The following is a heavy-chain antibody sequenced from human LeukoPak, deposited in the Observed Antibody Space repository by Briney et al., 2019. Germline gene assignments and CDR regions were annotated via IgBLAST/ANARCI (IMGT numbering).Heavy chain of an antibody. D-gene: IGHD3-3*01. V-gene: IGHV4-39*01. J-gene: IGHJ4*02. CDR3: ARRPNWSGTDY. CDR1: GGSISSSSYY. CDR2: IYYSGST. Sequence: SETLSLTCTVSGGSISSSSYYWGWIRQPPGKGLEWIGSIYYSGSTYYNPSLKSRVTISVDTSKNQFSLKLSSVTAADTAVYYCARRPNWSGTDYWGQGTLVTVSS.